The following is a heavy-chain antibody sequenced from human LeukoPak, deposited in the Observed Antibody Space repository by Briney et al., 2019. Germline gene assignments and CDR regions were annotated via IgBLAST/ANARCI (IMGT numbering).Heavy chain of an antibody. V-gene: IGHV1-2*02. CDR3: ARGPFRSVDIAMVASRFDP. CDR2: INPNSGDT. CDR1: GYTFSGYY. D-gene: IGHD5-18*01. Sequence: GASVKVSCKASGYTFSGYYLHWVRQAPGQGLEWMGWINPNSGDTNYSQKFQGRVTMTKDTSITTAYMELSSLRSDDTALYYCARGPFRSVDIAMVASRFDPWGQGTLVTVSS. J-gene: IGHJ5*02.